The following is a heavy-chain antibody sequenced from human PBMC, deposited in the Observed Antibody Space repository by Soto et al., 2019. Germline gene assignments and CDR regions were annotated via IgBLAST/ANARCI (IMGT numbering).Heavy chain of an antibody. CDR3: AKWGYCSSTSCYAYYGMDV. Sequence: GGSLRLSCAASGFTFSSYAMSWVRQAPGKGLDWVSAISGSGGSTYYADSVKGRFTISRDNSKNTLYLQMNSLRAEDTAVYYCAKWGYCSSTSCYAYYGMDVWGQGTTVTVSS. J-gene: IGHJ6*02. CDR2: ISGSGGST. V-gene: IGHV3-23*01. CDR1: GFTFSSYA. D-gene: IGHD2-2*01.